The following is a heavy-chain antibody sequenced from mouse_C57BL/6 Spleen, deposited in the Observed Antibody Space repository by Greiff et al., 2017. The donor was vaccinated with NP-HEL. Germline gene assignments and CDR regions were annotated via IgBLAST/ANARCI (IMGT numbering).Heavy chain of an antibody. CDR2: INYDGSST. Sequence: EVKVVESEGGLVQPGSSMKLSCTASGFTFSDYYMAWVRQVPEKGLEWVANINYDGSSTYYLDSLKSRFIISRDNAKNILYLQMSSLKSEDTATYYCAREGDYYGSSLHWYFDVWGTGTTVTVSS. V-gene: IGHV5-16*01. D-gene: IGHD1-1*01. CDR3: AREGDYYGSSLHWYFDV. CDR1: GFTFSDYY. J-gene: IGHJ1*03.